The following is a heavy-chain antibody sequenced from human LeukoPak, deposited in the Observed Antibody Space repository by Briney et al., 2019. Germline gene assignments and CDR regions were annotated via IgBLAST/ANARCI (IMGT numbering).Heavy chain of an antibody. CDR3: ARQAYCSGSSCNPFDY. V-gene: IGHV4-59*08. CDR2: IYYSGST. CDR1: GGYISSGF. J-gene: IGHJ4*02. D-gene: IGHD2-15*01. Sequence: SETLSLTCTVSGGYISSGFWSWIRQPPGKGLEWIEYIYYSGSTNYNPSLKSRVTISIDTSKSQFSLKLSSVTAADTAVYYCARQAYCSGSSCNPFDYWGQGTLVTVSS.